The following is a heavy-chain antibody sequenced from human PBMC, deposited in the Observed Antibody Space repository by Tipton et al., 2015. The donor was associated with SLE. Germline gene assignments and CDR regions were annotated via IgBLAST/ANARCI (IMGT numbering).Heavy chain of an antibody. V-gene: IGHV4-61*09. CDR2: IYRDGST. J-gene: IGHJ5*02. CDR1: GGSVTSGSYY. CDR3: AREEGDYYNYAWFDP. D-gene: IGHD2-21*02. Sequence: TLSLTCTVSGGSVTSGSYYWSWTRQPAGKGLEWLGHIYRDGSTNYNPSFHSRVTILLDTSKNQFSLKLSSVTAADTAVYCCAREEGDYYNYAWFDPWGQGTLVPVSS.